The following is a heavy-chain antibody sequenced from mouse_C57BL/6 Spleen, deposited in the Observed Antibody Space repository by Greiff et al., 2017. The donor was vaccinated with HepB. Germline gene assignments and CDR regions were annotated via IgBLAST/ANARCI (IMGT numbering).Heavy chain of an antibody. CDR3: ARDWDGYWYFDV. CDR2: IRNKANGYTT. Sequence: EVKVVESGGGLVQPGGSLSLSCAASGFTFTDYYMSWVRQPPGKALEWLGFIRNKANGYTTEYSASVKGRFTISRDNSQSILYLQMNALRAEDSATYYCARDWDGYWYFDVWGTGTTVTVSS. V-gene: IGHV7-3*01. CDR1: GFTFTDYY. D-gene: IGHD4-1*01. J-gene: IGHJ1*03.